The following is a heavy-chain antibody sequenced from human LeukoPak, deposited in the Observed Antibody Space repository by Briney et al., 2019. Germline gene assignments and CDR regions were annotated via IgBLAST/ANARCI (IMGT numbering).Heavy chain of an antibody. D-gene: IGHD5-18*01. CDR3: ARIGYGNSYGGEDS. CDR2: INRDGRET. CDR1: GFSFSSSW. J-gene: IGHJ4*02. V-gene: IGHV3-74*01. Sequence: GGSLRLSCAASGFSFSSSWMHWVRRAPGKGLVWVSRINRDGRETNYADSVKGRFTISRDNAKNMLFLQMNSLRVEDTAVYYCARIGYGNSYGGEDSWGQGTLVTVSS.